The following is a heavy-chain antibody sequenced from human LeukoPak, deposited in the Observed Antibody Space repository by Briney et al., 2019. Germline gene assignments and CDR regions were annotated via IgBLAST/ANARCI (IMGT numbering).Heavy chain of an antibody. Sequence: PSETLSLTCAVSGYPITTSYYCTWVRQSPEKGLEWFGSAHHTAGTYYNPSLKSRVTISLETSRNQFSLRLNSVTAADTAVYYCARDEPGGLHYWGQGTLVTVSS. CDR2: AHHTAGT. D-gene: IGHD1-14*01. V-gene: IGHV4-38-2*02. CDR1: GYPITTSYY. CDR3: ARDEPGGLHY. J-gene: IGHJ4*02.